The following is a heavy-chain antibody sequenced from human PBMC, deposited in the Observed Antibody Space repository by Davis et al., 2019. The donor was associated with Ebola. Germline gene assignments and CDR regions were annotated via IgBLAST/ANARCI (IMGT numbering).Heavy chain of an antibody. D-gene: IGHD5-24*01. CDR1: GYSFTTYW. CDR3: ARLRRDGYNHFDF. Sequence: GESLKISCKGSGYSFTTYWIGWVRQMPGKGLEWMGIIYPADSDTRYSPSFQGQVTISADKSISTAYLQWSSLKASDTAMYYCARLRRDGYNHFDFWGQGTLVTVSS. V-gene: IGHV5-51*01. CDR2: IYPADSDT. J-gene: IGHJ4*02.